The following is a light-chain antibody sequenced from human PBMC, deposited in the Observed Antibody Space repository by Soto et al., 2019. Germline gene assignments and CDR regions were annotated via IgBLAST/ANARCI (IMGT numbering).Light chain of an antibody. CDR1: QSVGRF. CDR2: ETS. J-gene: IGKJ4*01. CDR3: QHRASWPIS. V-gene: IGKV3-11*01. Sequence: ESGVTQVPAHPALCSRERAPLSCRASQSVGRFVAWYQQKPGQAPRLLIYETSTRATGIPVRFSGSGSGTDFSLTISGLDPEDFALYYCQHRASWPISFGGGTKVDIK.